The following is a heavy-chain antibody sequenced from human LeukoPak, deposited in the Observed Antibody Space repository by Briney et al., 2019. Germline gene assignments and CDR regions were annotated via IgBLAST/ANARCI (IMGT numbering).Heavy chain of an antibody. D-gene: IGHD4-17*01. CDR3: ARSQTYGDHPTFDY. CDR2: INTNTGNP. CDR1: GYIFTSYA. J-gene: IGHJ4*02. Sequence: APVKVSCKASGYIFTSYAMNWVRQAPGQGLEWMGWINTNTGNPTYAQGFTGRFVFSLDTSVSTAYLQISSLKTEDTAVYFCARSQTYGDHPTFDYWGQGTLVTVSS. V-gene: IGHV7-4-1*02.